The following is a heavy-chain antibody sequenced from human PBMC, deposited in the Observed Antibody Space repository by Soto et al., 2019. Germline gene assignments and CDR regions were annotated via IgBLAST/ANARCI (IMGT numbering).Heavy chain of an antibody. V-gene: IGHV3-33*03. Sequence: QVQLVESGGGLVQPGRSLRLSCVVSGFTFSNYGMHWVRQAPGKGLEWVADIWYDGSGQRYAGSVQGRFTISRDNSKNTLYLQINSLRVEDKAVYYCAKDEVSRKYYGHSLEVWGQGTTVTVSS. CDR2: IWYDGSGQ. CDR1: GFTFSNYG. D-gene: IGHD4-17*01. J-gene: IGHJ6*02. CDR3: AKDEVSRKYYGHSLEV.